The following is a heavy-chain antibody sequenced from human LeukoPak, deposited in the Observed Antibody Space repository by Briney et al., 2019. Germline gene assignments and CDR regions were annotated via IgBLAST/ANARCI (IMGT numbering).Heavy chain of an antibody. J-gene: IGHJ4*02. Sequence: SGGSLRLSCAASGFTFDDYTMHWVRQAPGKGLEWVSLISWDGGSTYHADSVKGRFTISRDNSKNSLYLQMNSLRTEDTALYYCAKDHSSSSGFDYWGQGTLVTVSS. CDR1: GFTFDDYT. V-gene: IGHV3-43*01. CDR3: AKDHSSSSGFDY. D-gene: IGHD6-6*01. CDR2: ISWDGGST.